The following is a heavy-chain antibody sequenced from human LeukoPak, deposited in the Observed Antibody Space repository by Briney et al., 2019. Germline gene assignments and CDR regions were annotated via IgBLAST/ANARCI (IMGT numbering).Heavy chain of an antibody. CDR2: ISSSSSYM. D-gene: IGHD5-18*01. CDR3: ARESYSYGPFDY. Sequence: AGGSLRLSCAASGFTFSSYSMNWVRQAPGKGLEWVSSISSSSSYMYYADSVKGRFTISRDNAKNSLYLQMNSLRAEDTAVYYCARESYSYGPFDYWGQGTLVTVSS. CDR1: GFTFSSYS. V-gene: IGHV3-21*01. J-gene: IGHJ4*02.